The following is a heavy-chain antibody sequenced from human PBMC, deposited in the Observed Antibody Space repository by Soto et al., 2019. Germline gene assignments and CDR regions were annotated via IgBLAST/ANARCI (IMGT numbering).Heavy chain of an antibody. Sequence: LSLTCTVSGGSISSYYWSWIRQPPGKGLEWIGYIYYSGSTNYNPSLKSRVTISVDTSKNQFSLKLSSVTAADTAVYYCARAEGDGYHPYYFDYWGQGTLVTVSS. J-gene: IGHJ4*02. CDR2: IYYSGST. D-gene: IGHD5-12*01. V-gene: IGHV4-59*01. CDR1: GGSISSYY. CDR3: ARAEGDGYHPYYFDY.